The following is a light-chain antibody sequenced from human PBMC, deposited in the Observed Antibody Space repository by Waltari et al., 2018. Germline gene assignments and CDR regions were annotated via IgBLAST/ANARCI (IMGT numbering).Light chain of an antibody. Sequence: DIQMTQSPSSLSASVGDRVTITCRASQDISNSLAWYQQKPGKAPRLLLDAASRLQTGVPSRFSGNRSGTGYTLTINILQPEDFATYYCQQYYTIPLTFGGGTKVDVK. V-gene: IGKV1-NL1*01. CDR1: QDISNS. J-gene: IGKJ4*01. CDR3: QQYYTIPLT. CDR2: AAS.